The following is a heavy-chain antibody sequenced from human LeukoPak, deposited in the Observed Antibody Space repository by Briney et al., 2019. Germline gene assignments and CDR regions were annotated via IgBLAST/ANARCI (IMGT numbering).Heavy chain of an antibody. D-gene: IGHD6-13*01. CDR3: ARGQQQSAYTAPDY. CDR2: MNPNSGNT. Sequence: GASVKVSCKASGGTFSSYAISWVRQATGQGLEWMAWMNPNSGNTGYAQKFQGRVTMTSNTSISTAYMELSSLRTEDTAVYYCARGQQQSAYTAPDYWGQGTLVTVSS. V-gene: IGHV1-8*02. CDR1: GGTFSSYA. J-gene: IGHJ4*02.